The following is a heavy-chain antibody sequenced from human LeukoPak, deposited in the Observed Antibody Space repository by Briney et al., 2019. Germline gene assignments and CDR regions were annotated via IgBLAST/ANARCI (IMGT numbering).Heavy chain of an antibody. Sequence: GGSLRLSCAASGFTFSSYSMNWVRQAPGKGLEWVSSISSSSSYIYYADSVKGRFTISRDNAKNSLYLQMNSLRAEDTAVYYCARDPLPPAQVVPAAIPLAGGYYGMDVWGQGTTVTVSS. CDR3: ARDPLPPAQVVPAAIPLAGGYYGMDV. J-gene: IGHJ6*02. CDR1: GFTFSSYS. V-gene: IGHV3-21*01. CDR2: ISSSSSYI. D-gene: IGHD2-2*01.